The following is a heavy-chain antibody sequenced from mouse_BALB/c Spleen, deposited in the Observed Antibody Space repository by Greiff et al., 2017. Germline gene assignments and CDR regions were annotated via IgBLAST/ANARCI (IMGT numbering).Heavy chain of an antibody. CDR2: IWTGGGT. J-gene: IGHJ4*01. CDR1: GFSLTSYD. V-gene: IGHV2-9-2*01. CDR3: VRSYYGYDYAMDY. Sequence: VQLQESGPGLVAPSQSLSITCTVSGFSLTSYDISWIRQPPGKGLEWLGVIWTGGGTNYNSAFMSRLSISKDNSKSQVFLKMNSLQTDDTAIYYCVRSYYGYDYAMDYWGQGTSVTVSS. D-gene: IGHD2-2*01.